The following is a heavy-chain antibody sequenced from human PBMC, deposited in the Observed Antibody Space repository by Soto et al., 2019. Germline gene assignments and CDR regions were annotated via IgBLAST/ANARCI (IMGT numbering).Heavy chain of an antibody. J-gene: IGHJ6*02. V-gene: IGHV3-23*01. CDR1: GFTFSSYA. Sequence: GGSLRLSCAASGFTFSSYAMSWVRQAPGKGLEWVSAISGSGGSTYYADSVKGRFTISRDNSKNTLYLQMNSLRAEDTAVYYWAKPVSPRYSYYGMDVWAQGTTVTVSS. CDR3: AKPVSPRYSYYGMDV. CDR2: ISGSGGST. D-gene: IGHD3-16*01.